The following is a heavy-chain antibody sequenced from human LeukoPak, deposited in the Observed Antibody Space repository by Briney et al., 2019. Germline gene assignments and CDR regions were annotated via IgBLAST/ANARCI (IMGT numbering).Heavy chain of an antibody. CDR1: GYTFTSYG. V-gene: IGHV1-18*01. CDR3: ARAKRPYYYDSSGSNWFDP. D-gene: IGHD3-22*01. CDR2: ISAYNGNT. Sequence: GASVKVSCKASGYTFTSYGISWVRQAHGQGLEWMGWISAYNGNTNYAQKLQGRVTMTTDTSTSTAYMELRSLRSDDTAVYYCARAKRPYYYDSSGSNWFDPWGQGTLVTVSS. J-gene: IGHJ5*02.